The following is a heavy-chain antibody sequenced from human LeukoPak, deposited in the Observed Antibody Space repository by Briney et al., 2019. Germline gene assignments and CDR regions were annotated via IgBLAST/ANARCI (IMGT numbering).Heavy chain of an antibody. CDR1: GYTFTSYA. V-gene: IGHV1-3*01. CDR3: ARADIVVLQVPKENCFDP. CDR2: INAGNGNT. J-gene: IGHJ5*02. Sequence: ASVKVSCKASGYTFTSYAMHWVRQAPGQRLEWMGWINAGNGNTKYSQKFQGRVTITRATSASTAYMERRSLRSEDTAVYSCARADIVVLQVPKENCFDPWAQGTLLTVSS. D-gene: IGHD2-2*01.